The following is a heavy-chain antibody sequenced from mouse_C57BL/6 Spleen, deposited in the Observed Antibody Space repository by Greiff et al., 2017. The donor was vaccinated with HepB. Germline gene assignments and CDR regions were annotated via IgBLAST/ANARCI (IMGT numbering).Heavy chain of an antibody. CDR3: TTSDTTVVGMFAY. CDR1: GFNIKDDY. V-gene: IGHV14-4*01. Sequence: EVQLQQSGAELVRPGASVKLSCTASGFNIKDDYMHWVKQRPEQGLEWIGWIDPENGDTEYASKFQGKATITADTSSNTAYLQLSSLTSEDTAVYYCTTSDTTVVGMFAYWGQGTLVTVSA. D-gene: IGHD1-1*01. J-gene: IGHJ3*01. CDR2: IDPENGDT.